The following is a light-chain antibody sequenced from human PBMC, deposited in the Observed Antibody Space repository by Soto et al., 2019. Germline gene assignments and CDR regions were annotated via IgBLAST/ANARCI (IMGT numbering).Light chain of an antibody. CDR2: DAS. V-gene: IGKV1-5*01. Sequence: IQMTQSPSTLSASVGDRVTITCRASQSISSWLAWYQQKPVIAPKPLTYDASTLESGVPSRFSGSGSGTAFTLTISRLEPDDFAAYYCHQSNSYRYTFGQGTKLEIK. CDR3: HQSNSYRYT. J-gene: IGKJ2*01. CDR1: QSISSW.